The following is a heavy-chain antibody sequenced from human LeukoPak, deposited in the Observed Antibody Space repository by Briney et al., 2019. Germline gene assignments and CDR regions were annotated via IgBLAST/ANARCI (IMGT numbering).Heavy chain of an antibody. CDR1: GFTFSTHG. Sequence: GGSLRLSCVASGFTFSTHGMHWVRQAPGKGLEWVAIIWYDGSNELYADSVKGRFTISRDNSRNSLYLQMNSLRAEDTAVYYCAREYGNGPDYWGQGTLVTVSS. CDR3: AREYGNGPDY. J-gene: IGHJ4*02. CDR2: IWYDGSNE. V-gene: IGHV3-33*01. D-gene: IGHD2-8*01.